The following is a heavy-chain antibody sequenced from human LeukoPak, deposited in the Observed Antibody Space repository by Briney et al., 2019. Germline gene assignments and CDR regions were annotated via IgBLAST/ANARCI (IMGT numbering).Heavy chain of an antibody. D-gene: IGHD2-2*01. CDR1: GFTFSHYG. J-gene: IGHJ4*02. CDR3: ARDTFQPGLIDS. V-gene: IGHV3-21*05. Sequence: GRSLRLSCAASGFTFSHYGMHWVRQAPGKGLEWVSYINTDSSDIHYADSVKGRFTISRDNARNTLYLQLSSLRAEDSGVYYCARDTFQPGLIDSWGQGTLVAVSS. CDR2: INTDSSDI.